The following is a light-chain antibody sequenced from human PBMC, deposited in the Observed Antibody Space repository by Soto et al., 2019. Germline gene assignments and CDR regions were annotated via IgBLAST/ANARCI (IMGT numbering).Light chain of an antibody. Sequence: TVLTQEPGTLSWPPGTLETLSCRASQNVSSNLSVWYQQHPGQAPGLLIYGASSRATGIPDRFSVSSSGTDSPPAISIQDPEVSALDDCQQYGSSGTFGQGTKVDNK. V-gene: IGKV3-20*01. J-gene: IGKJ1*01. CDR1: QNVSSNL. CDR2: GAS. CDR3: QQYGSSGT.